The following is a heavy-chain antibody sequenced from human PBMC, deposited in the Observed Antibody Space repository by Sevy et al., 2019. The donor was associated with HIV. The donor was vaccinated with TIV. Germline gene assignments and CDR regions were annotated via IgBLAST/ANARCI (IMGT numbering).Heavy chain of an antibody. CDR1: GGSISSYY. Sequence: SETLSLTCTVSGGSISSYYWSWIRQPPGKGLEWIGYIYYSGSTKYNPSLKSRVTISVDTSKNQFSLKLSSVTAADTAVYYCARDRDGSGSYHYWGQGTLVTVSS. CDR2: IYYSGST. J-gene: IGHJ4*02. CDR3: ARDRDGSGSYHY. D-gene: IGHD3-10*01. V-gene: IGHV4-59*13.